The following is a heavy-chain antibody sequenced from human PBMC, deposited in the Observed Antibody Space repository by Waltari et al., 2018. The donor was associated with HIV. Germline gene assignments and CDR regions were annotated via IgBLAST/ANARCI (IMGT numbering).Heavy chain of an antibody. CDR1: GFSFFLHS. D-gene: IGHD3-3*01. CDR2: IRPTAET. V-gene: IGHV3-23*01. Sequence: EVHLLESGGALAQPGGSLKLSCAASGFSFFLHSMTGVLQAPGKELEFLSSIRPTAETFYSDSVKGRFTIYRDNSANTVHLQMTGLRVEDTAMYYCVKGAVWGGPEGDGCWGQGTLVTVSS. J-gene: IGHJ4*02. CDR3: VKGAVWGGPEGDGC.